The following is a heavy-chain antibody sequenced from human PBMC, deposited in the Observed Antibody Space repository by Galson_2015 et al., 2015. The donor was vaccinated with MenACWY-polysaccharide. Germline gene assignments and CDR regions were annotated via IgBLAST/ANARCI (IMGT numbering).Heavy chain of an antibody. Sequence: SLRLSCAASGFPFSGSWMTWVRQTPGKGLEWVATIKRSGTEKYYVDSVEGRFTVSRDNAENSLYLQMNSLRAEDTAVYYCARARSWSGYFAFDFWGQGTMVTVSS. D-gene: IGHD3-3*01. CDR1: GFPFSGSW. J-gene: IGHJ3*01. CDR3: ARARSWSGYFAFDF. CDR2: IKRSGTEK. V-gene: IGHV3-7*01.